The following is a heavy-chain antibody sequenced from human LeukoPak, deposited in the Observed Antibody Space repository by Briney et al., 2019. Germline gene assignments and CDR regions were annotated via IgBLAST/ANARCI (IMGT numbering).Heavy chain of an antibody. CDR1: GFTFSNFG. CDR2: ISYDGSNK. CDR3: AREVQLERLGFGKEGSAFDY. D-gene: IGHD1-1*01. J-gene: IGHJ4*02. V-gene: IGHV3-30*03. Sequence: GGSLRLSCAASGFTFSNFGMHWVRQAPGKGLEWVSVISYDGSNKYYADSVKGRFTISRDNAKNSLYLQMNSLRAEDTAVYYCAREVQLERLGFGKEGSAFDYWGQGTLVTVSS.